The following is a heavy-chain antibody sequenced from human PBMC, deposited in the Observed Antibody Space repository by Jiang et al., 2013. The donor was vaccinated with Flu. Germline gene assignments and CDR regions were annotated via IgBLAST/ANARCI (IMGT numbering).Heavy chain of an antibody. CDR2: IYYSGST. CDR3: AREGEVMTTVVNAFDI. D-gene: IGHD4-23*01. V-gene: IGHV4-31*03. Sequence: LLKPSQTLSLTCTVSGGSISSGGYYWSWIRQHPGKGLEWIGYIYYSGSTYYNPSLKSRVTISVDTSKNQFSLKLSSVTAADTAVYYCAREGEVMTTVVNAFDIWGQGTMVTVSS. J-gene: IGHJ3*02. CDR1: GGSISSGGYY.